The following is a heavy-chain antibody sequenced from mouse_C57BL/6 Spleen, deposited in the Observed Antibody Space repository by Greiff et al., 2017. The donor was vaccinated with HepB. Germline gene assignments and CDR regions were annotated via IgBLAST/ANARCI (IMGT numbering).Heavy chain of an antibody. CDR2: IRNKANGNTT. V-gene: IGHV7-3*01. J-gene: IGHJ1*03. Sequence: DVKLVESGGGLVQPGGSLSLSCAASGFTFTDYYMSWVRQPPGKALEWLGFIRNKANGNTTEYSASVKGRFTISRDNSQSFLYLQMNALRAEDSATYYCASNRYFDVWGTGTTVTVSS. CDR3: ASNRYFDV. CDR1: GFTFTDYY.